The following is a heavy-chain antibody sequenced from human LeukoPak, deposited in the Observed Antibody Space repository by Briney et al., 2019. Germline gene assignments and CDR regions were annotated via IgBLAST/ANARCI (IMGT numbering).Heavy chain of an antibody. D-gene: IGHD3-3*01. CDR2: IVSNGGNT. Sequence: PGGSLRPSYAASGLTFSSHAMHWVRQAPGKGLEYVSAIVSNGGNTYYADSVRGRFTISRDNSKDTVYLQMGSLRPEDTAVYYCARGGYYAASDIWGQGALVTVSS. CDR3: ARGGYYAASDI. J-gene: IGHJ4*02. CDR1: GLTFSSHA. V-gene: IGHV3-64*02.